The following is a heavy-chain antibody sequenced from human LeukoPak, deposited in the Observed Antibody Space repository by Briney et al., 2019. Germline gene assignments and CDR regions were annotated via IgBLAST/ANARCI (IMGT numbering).Heavy chain of an antibody. CDR3: ARGVRAWELPGAFDI. J-gene: IGHJ3*02. CDR2: FDPEDGET. Sequence: ASVKVSCKVSGYTLTELSMHWVRQAPGKGLEWMGGFDPEDGETIYAQKFQGRVTMTEDTSTDTAYMELSSLRSEDTAVYYCARGVRAWELPGAFDIWGQGTMVTVSS. V-gene: IGHV1-24*01. D-gene: IGHD1-26*01. CDR1: GYTLTELS.